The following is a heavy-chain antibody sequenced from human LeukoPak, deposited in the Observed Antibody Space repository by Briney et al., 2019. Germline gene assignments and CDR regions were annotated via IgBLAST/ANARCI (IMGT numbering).Heavy chain of an antibody. D-gene: IGHD6-19*01. J-gene: IGHJ4*02. CDR2: IYYSGST. V-gene: IGHV4-39*07. CDR3: ARVGSIAVAGGDYFDY. CDR1: GGSISSSSYY. Sequence: PSETLSLTCTVSGGSISSSSYYWGWIRQPPGKGLEWIGSIYYSGSTYYNPSLKSRVTISVDTSKNQFSLNLSSVTAADTAVYYCARVGSIAVAGGDYFDYWGQGTLVTVSS.